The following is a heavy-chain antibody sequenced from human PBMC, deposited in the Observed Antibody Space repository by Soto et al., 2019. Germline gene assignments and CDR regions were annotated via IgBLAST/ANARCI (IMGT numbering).Heavy chain of an antibody. CDR1: GFTFSSYA. Sequence: PGGSLRLSCVASGFTFSSYAMHWVRQAPGKGLEWLALISYDGSNEYYADSVKGRFIISRDNSKNTLYLQVSSLRAEDTAMYYCTRETMTIRLYFDYWGQGAQVTVSS. CDR3: TRETMTIRLYFDY. CDR2: ISYDGSNE. J-gene: IGHJ4*02. V-gene: IGHV3-30-3*01. D-gene: IGHD3-3*01.